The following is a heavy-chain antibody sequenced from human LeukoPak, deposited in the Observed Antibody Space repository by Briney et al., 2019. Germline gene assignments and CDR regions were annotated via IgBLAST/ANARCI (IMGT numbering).Heavy chain of an antibody. D-gene: IGHD3-10*01. J-gene: IGHJ4*02. Sequence: GGTLRLSCAASGFIFSSYGMSWVRQAPGKGLEWVSAISGSGGSTYYADSVKGRFTISRDNSKNTLYLQMNNLRAEDTAVYYCAKTRGSGPFDYWGRGTLVTVSS. CDR2: ISGSGGST. CDR3: AKTRGSGPFDY. V-gene: IGHV3-23*01. CDR1: GFIFSSYG.